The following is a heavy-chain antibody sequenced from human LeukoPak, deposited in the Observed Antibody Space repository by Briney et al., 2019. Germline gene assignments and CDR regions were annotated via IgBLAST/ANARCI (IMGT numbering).Heavy chain of an antibody. CDR2: IIPIFGTA. CDR3: ARVAYGGNGFGGFDY. Sequence: GASVKVSCKASGGTFSSYAISWVRQAPGQGLEWMGGIIPIFGTANYAQKFQGRVTITADESTSTAYMELSSLRSEDTAVYYCARVAYGGNGFGGFDYWGQGTLVTVSS. CDR1: GGTFSSYA. V-gene: IGHV1-69*13. J-gene: IGHJ4*02. D-gene: IGHD4-23*01.